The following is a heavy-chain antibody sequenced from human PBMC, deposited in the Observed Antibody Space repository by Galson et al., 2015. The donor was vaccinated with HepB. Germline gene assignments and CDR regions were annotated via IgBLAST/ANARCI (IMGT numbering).Heavy chain of an antibody. CDR3: ARAILSLRIAVAGPVYGMDV. V-gene: IGHV3-23*01. Sequence: SLRLSCAASGITFTSYAMSWVRQAPGKGLEWVSGIIGSGGSTYYADSVEGRFTISRDNSKNTLFLQMNNVRAEDTAVYYCARAILSLRIAVAGPVYGMDVWGQGTTDTVSS. CDR2: IIGSGGST. D-gene: IGHD6-19*01. CDR1: GITFTSYA. J-gene: IGHJ6*02.